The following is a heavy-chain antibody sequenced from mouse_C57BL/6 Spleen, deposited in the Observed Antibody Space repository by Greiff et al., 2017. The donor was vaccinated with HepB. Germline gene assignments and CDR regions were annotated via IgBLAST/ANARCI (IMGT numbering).Heavy chain of an antibody. V-gene: IGHV8-12*01. CDR3: ARRGGLDGYYEYFDV. Sequence: QVTLKVSGPGILQSSQTLSLTCSFSGFSLSTSGMGVSWIRQPSGKGLEWLAHIYWDDDKRYNPSLKSRLTISKDTSRNQVFLKITSVDTADTATYYCARRGGLDGYYEYFDVWGTGTTVTVSS. CDR2: IYWDDDK. J-gene: IGHJ1*03. D-gene: IGHD2-3*01. CDR1: GFSLSTSGMG.